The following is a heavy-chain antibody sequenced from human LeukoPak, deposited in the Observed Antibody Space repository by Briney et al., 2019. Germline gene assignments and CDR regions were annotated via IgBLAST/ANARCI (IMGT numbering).Heavy chain of an antibody. CDR1: GFTFSAYW. J-gene: IGHJ4*02. V-gene: IGHV3-74*01. Sequence: GGSLRLSCAASGFTFSAYWMHWVRQVPGKGLVWVSRINNDGTATFFADSVKGRFTISRDNSKNMLYLQMNSLRAEDTAVYYCVKQSGYRGYDFFDYWGQGALVTVSS. CDR3: VKQSGYRGYDFFDY. D-gene: IGHD5-12*01. CDR2: INNDGTAT.